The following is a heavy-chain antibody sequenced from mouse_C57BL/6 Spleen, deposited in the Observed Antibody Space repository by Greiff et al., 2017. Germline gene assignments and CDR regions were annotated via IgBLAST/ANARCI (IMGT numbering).Heavy chain of an antibody. V-gene: IGHV1-53*01. D-gene: IGHD1-1*01. CDR2: INPSNGGT. J-gene: IGHJ2*01. CDR1: GYTFTSYW. Sequence: QVQLQQPGTELVKPGASVTLSCKASGYTFTSYWLHWVKQRPGQGLEWIGNINPSNGGTNYNEKFKSKATLTVDKSSSTAYMQLSSLTSEDSAVYYCARSRGTVVYFDYWGQGTTLTVSS. CDR3: ARSRGTVVYFDY.